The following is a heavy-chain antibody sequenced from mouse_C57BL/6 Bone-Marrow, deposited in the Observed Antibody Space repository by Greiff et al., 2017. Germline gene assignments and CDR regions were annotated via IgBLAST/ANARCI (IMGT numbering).Heavy chain of an antibody. CDR2: ISYSGST. Sequence: EVKLVESGPGLAKPSQTLSLTCSVTGYSITSDYWNWIRKFPGNKLEYMGYISYSGSTYYNPSLKSRISITRDTSKNQYYLQLNSVTTEATATYYCARWCYYGSSYGSAMDYWGQGTSVTVSS. V-gene: IGHV3-8*01. CDR1: GYSITSDY. D-gene: IGHD1-1*01. CDR3: ARWCYYGSSYGSAMDY. J-gene: IGHJ4*01.